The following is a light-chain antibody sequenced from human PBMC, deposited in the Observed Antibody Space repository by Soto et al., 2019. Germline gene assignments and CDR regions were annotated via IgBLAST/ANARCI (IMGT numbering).Light chain of an antibody. CDR2: DAS. J-gene: IGKJ3*01. Sequence: ETVMTQSQATLSVSPGERATLSCRASQSVSSNLAWYQQKPGQAPRLLIYDASTRATGIPARFSGSGSGTEFTLTISSLQSEDFAVYYCQQYNTWPLTFGPGTKVDIK. V-gene: IGKV3-15*01. CDR3: QQYNTWPLT. CDR1: QSVSSN.